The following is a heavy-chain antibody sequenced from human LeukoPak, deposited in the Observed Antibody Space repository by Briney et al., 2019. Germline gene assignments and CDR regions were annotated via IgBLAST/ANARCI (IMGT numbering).Heavy chain of an antibody. CDR3: ARDWSYYMDV. CDR1: GGSISSGGYY. V-gene: IGHV4-31*03. CDR2: IYCSGST. J-gene: IGHJ6*03. D-gene: IGHD3-3*01. Sequence: SETLSLTCTVSGGSISSGGYYWSWIRQHPGKGLEWIGYIYCSGSTYYNPSLKSRVTISVDTSKNQFSLKLSSVTAADTAVYYCARDWSYYMDVWGKGTTVTVSS.